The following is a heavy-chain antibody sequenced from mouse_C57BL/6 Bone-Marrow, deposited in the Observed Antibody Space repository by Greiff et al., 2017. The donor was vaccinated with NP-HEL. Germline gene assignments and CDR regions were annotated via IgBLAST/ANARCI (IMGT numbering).Heavy chain of an antibody. CDR3: ARNYYGRNYYAMDY. CDR1: GFTFSSYA. J-gene: IGHJ4*01. V-gene: IGHV5-4*01. D-gene: IGHD1-1*01. Sequence: EVQLVESGGGLVKPGGSLKLSCAASGFTFSSYAMSWVRQTPEKRLEWVATISDGGSYTYYPDNVKGRFTISRDNAKNNLYLQMSHLKSEDTAMYYCARNYYGRNYYAMDYWGQGTSVTVSS. CDR2: ISDGGSYT.